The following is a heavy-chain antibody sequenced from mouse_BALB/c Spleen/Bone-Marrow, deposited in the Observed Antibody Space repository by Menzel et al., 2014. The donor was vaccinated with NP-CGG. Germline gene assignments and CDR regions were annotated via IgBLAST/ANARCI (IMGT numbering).Heavy chain of an antibody. Sequence: VQLQHSGAELVKPGASVKLSCTASGFNIKDTYMHWVKQRPEQGLEWIGRIDPANGNTKYDPKFQGKATITADTSSNTAYLQLSSLTSEDTAVYYCASWEYYAMDYWGQGTSVTVSS. CDR3: ASWEYYAMDY. J-gene: IGHJ4*01. CDR2: IDPANGNT. D-gene: IGHD4-1*01. CDR1: GFNIKDTY. V-gene: IGHV14-3*02.